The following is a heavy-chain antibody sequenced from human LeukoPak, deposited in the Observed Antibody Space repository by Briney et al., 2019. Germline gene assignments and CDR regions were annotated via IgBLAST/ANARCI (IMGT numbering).Heavy chain of an antibody. Sequence: ASVKVSCKASGYTFTSYGISWVRQAPGQGLEWMGWISAYNGNTNYAQKLQGRVTMTTNTSTSTAYMELRSLRSDDTAVYYCARDYIRYCSGGSCHGFDYWGQGTLVTVSS. CDR2: ISAYNGNT. CDR1: GYTFTSYG. D-gene: IGHD2-15*01. J-gene: IGHJ4*02. CDR3: ARDYIRYCSGGSCHGFDY. V-gene: IGHV1-18*01.